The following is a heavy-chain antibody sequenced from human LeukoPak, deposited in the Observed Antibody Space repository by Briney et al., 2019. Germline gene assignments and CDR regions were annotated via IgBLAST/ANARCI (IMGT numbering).Heavy chain of an antibody. V-gene: IGHV3-74*01. CDR1: GFTFRNYW. CDR2: INSDGTRT. J-gene: IGHJ4*02. D-gene: IGHD5-24*01. Sequence: GGSLRLSCVASGFTFRNYWMHWVRQAPGKGLVWVSRINSDGTRTNYADSVKGRFTISRDNAKNTLYLQMNSLRVEDTGVYYCAVERATLGFDYWGQGTLVAVSS. CDR3: AVERATLGFDY.